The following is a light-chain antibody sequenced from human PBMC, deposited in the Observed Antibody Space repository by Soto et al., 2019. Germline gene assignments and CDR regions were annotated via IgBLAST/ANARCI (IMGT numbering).Light chain of an antibody. V-gene: IGKV1-39*01. CDR1: QSIASY. J-gene: IGKJ1*01. CDR2: ATS. CDR3: QQSSSSPTWT. Sequence: DIQMTQSPSSLSASVGDRVTITCRASQSIASYLNCYQHKPGKAPNLLIYATSILQSGVPSRFSGSGSGTDFTLTISGLQPEDFATYYCQQSSSSPTWTFGQGTKVEIK.